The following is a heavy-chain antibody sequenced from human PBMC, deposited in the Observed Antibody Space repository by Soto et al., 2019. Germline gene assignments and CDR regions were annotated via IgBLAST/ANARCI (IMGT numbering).Heavy chain of an antibody. D-gene: IGHD2-15*01. CDR2: IYSGGST. CDR3: ARDGNYCSGGSCYDDY. V-gene: IGHV3-53*01. Sequence: GGSLRLSCAASGFTVSSNYMSWVRQAPGKGLEWVSVIYSGGSTYYADSVKGRFTISRDNSKNTLYLQMNSLRAEDTAVDYCARDGNYCSGGSCYDDYWGQGTLVTVSS. J-gene: IGHJ4*02. CDR1: GFTVSSNY.